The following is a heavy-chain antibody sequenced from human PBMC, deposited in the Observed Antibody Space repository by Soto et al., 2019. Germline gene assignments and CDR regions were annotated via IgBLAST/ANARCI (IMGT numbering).Heavy chain of an antibody. CDR3: ARGRYSYGFDS. CDR1: GGSFSGYY. J-gene: IGHJ4*02. V-gene: IGHV4-34*01. CDR2: VNYSGGT. D-gene: IGHD5-18*01. Sequence: QVQLQQRGAGLLKPSETLSLTCVVPGGSFSGYYWSWIRQSPGQGPEWIGEVNYSGGTNYNPSLESRVITSXXTSKSQFSLRLNSMTAADTAVYFCARGRYSYGFDSWGQGNLVTVSS.